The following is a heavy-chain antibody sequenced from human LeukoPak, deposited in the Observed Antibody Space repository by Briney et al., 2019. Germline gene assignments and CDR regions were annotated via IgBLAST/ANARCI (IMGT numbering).Heavy chain of an antibody. J-gene: IGHJ4*02. CDR1: GFTFSSYS. CDR2: ISSSSSYI. CDR3: ARGGGDGYTYYFDY. Sequence: GGSLRLSCAASGFTFSSYSMNWVRQAPGKGLEWVSSISSSSSYIYYADSVKGRFTISRDNAKNSLYLQMYSLRAEDTAVYYCARGGGDGYTYYFDYWGQGTLVTVSS. V-gene: IGHV3-21*01. D-gene: IGHD5-24*01.